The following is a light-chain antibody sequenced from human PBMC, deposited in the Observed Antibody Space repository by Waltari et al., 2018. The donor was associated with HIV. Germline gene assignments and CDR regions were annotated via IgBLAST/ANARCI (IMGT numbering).Light chain of an antibody. J-gene: IGKJ3*01. V-gene: IGKV2-28*01. CDR2: LAS. CDR3: MQALKIPRT. Sequence: DIVITPSPLSLPVTPGEPASIPCKSSPDLFHPNSYQSVDWYLQQPGQSPQLLNQLASNRAYGVPDRFSGSGSDTEFTLKISRVEAEDVGVYYCMQALKIPRTFGPGTKVEIK. CDR1: PDLFHPNSYQS.